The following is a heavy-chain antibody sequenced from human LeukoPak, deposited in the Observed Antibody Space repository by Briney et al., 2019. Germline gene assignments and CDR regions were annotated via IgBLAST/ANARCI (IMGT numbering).Heavy chain of an antibody. CDR3: AGGARRQQPFDY. V-gene: IGHV3-66*01. CDR2: IYSGGST. J-gene: IGHJ4*02. CDR1: EFTVSSNY. Sequence: GGSLRLSCAASEFTVSSNYMNWVRQAPGKGLEWVSVIYSGGSTYYAVSVKGRFTISRDNSKNTLYLQMNSLRAEDTAVYYCAGGARRQQPFDYWGQGTLVTVSS. D-gene: IGHD6-13*01.